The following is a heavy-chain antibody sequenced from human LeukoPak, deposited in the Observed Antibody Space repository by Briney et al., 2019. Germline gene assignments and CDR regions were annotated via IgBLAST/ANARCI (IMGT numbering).Heavy chain of an antibody. D-gene: IGHD3-10*01. V-gene: IGHV3-66*02. CDR2: IYSGGST. CDR3: ARDLWFGEPYPYYYYMDV. J-gene: IGHJ6*03. Sequence: GGSLRLSCAASGFTVSSNYMSWVRQAPGKGLEWVSVIYSGGSTYYADSVKGRFTISRDNSKNTLYLQMNSLRAEDTAVYYCARDLWFGEPYPYYYYMDVWGKGTTVTVSS. CDR1: GFTVSSNY.